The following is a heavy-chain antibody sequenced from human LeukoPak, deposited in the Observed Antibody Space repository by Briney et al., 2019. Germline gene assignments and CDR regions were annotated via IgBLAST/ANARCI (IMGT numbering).Heavy chain of an antibody. CDR1: GGSISNYY. V-gene: IGHV4-59*01. CDR3: ARDRSPEGYYDSSHWDYYHGMDV. CDR2: IYYSGST. J-gene: IGHJ6*02. D-gene: IGHD3-22*01. Sequence: SETLSLTCTVSGGSISNYYWSWIRQPPGKGLEWIGYIYYSGSTNYNPSLKSRVTISVDTSKSQFSLNLSSVTAADTAMYYCARDRSPEGYYDSSHWDYYHGMDVWGQGTTVTVSS.